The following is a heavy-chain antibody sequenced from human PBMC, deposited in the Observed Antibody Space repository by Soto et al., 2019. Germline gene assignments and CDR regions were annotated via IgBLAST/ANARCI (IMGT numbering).Heavy chain of an antibody. CDR1: GFAFSTYG. CDR3: ARGPYYGSGTCDF. CDR2: ISYDGSNK. J-gene: IGHJ4*02. D-gene: IGHD3-10*01. Sequence: SLRLSCAASGFAFSTYGMHWVRQAPGKGLEWVAVISYDGSNKYYADSVKGRFTVSRDNSNNTLYMQMNSLRAEDTAVYYCARGPYYGSGTCDFWGQGTPVTVSS. V-gene: IGHV3-30*03.